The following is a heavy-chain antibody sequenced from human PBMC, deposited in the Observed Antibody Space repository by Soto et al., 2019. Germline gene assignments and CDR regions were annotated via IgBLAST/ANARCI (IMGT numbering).Heavy chain of an antibody. CDR2: IYSAGNT. CDR3: ARDLPLDP. Sequence: PGGSLRLSCAASGFTVSSSYMTWVRQAPGKGLEWVSVIYSAGNTYYADSVKGRFTISRDNAKNSLYLQMNSLRAEDTAVYYCARDLPLDPWGQGTLVTVSS. V-gene: IGHV3-66*01. J-gene: IGHJ5*02. CDR1: GFTVSSSY.